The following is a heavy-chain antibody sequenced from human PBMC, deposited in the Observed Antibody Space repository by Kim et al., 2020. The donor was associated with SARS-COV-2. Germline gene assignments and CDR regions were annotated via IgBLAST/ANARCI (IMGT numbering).Heavy chain of an antibody. V-gene: IGHV1-18*01. Sequence: NTNYAQKLQGRVTMTTDTSTSTAYMELRSLRSDDTAVYYCARGVSTSFDYWGQGTLVTVSS. CDR3: ARGVSTSFDY. J-gene: IGHJ4*02. D-gene: IGHD4-4*01. CDR2: NT.